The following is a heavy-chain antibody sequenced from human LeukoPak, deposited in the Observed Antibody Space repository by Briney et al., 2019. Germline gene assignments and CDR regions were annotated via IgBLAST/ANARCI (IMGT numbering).Heavy chain of an antibody. CDR2: ISYDGSNK. CDR3: ARDEDYGDYPSPPIDY. J-gene: IGHJ4*02. CDR1: GFTFSSYA. D-gene: IGHD4-17*01. V-gene: IGHV3-30-3*01. Sequence: GRSLRLSCAASGFTFSSYAMHWVRQAPGKGLEWEAVISYDGSNKYYADSVKGRFTISRDNSKNTLYLQMNSLRAEDTAVYYCARDEDYGDYPSPPIDYWGQGTLVTVSS.